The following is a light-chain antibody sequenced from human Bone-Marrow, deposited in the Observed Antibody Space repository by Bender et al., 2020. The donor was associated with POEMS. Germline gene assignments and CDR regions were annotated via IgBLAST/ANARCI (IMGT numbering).Light chain of an antibody. CDR3: SSFTSAITLV. Sequence: QSVLTQPPSVSGAPGQRVTISCTGSISNIGAGFGVNWYQHLPGTAHKLLIYANINRPSEIPDRFSGSQSGTSASLAITGLQSEDEAAYFCSSFTSAITLVFGGGTQVTVL. J-gene: IGLJ3*02. CDR1: ISNIGAGFG. V-gene: IGLV1-40*01. CDR2: ANI.